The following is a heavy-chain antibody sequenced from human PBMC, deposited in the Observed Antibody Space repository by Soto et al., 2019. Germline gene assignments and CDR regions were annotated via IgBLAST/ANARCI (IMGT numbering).Heavy chain of an antibody. CDR2: IHSDGSS. J-gene: IGHJ6*02. V-gene: IGHV4-4*07. CDR3: ARLFTVTTDYYSGMDV. CDR1: GVSITGSY. D-gene: IGHD3-10*01. Sequence: VQLRESGPGLVKPSETLSLSCIVSGVSITGSYWSWVRQPAGKRLEWIGRIHSDGSSNYNPSLNGRLTMSLDRSKNQFSLNLRSVTAADTAIYFCARLFTVTTDYYSGMDVWGQGTTVTVSS.